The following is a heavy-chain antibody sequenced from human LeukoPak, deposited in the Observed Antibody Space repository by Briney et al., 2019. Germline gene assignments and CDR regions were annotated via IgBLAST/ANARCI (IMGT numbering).Heavy chain of an antibody. CDR2: ISSSSSYI. Sequence: GGSLRLSRAASGFTFSSYSMNWVRQAPGKGLEWVSSISSSSSYIYYADSVKGRFTISRDNAKNSLYLQMNSLRAEDTAVYYCARDEIAARPDDDYWGQGTLVTVSS. D-gene: IGHD6-6*01. V-gene: IGHV3-21*01. J-gene: IGHJ4*02. CDR1: GFTFSSYS. CDR3: ARDEIAARPDDDY.